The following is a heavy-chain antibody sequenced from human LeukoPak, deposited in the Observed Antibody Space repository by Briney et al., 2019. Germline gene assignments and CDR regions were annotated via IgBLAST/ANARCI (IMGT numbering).Heavy chain of an antibody. V-gene: IGHV1-2*06. CDR2: INPNSGGT. CDR3: ARGSLRSLDTDMAPVGY. Sequence: ASVKVSCKASGYTFTGYYMHWVRQAPGQGLEWMGRINPNSGGTNYAQKFQGRVTMTRDTSISTAYMELRRLRSDDTAVYYCARGSLRSLDTDMAPVGYWGQGTLVTVSS. D-gene: IGHD5-18*01. CDR1: GYTFTGYY. J-gene: IGHJ4*02.